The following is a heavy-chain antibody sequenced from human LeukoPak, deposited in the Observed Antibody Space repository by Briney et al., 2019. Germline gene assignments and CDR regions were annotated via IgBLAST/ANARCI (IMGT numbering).Heavy chain of an antibody. V-gene: IGHV3-30*01. CDR3: ARFKVGTNTTQKNAFDI. CDR2: ISFDATEE. Sequence: PGGSLRLSCAASGFTFSNYAMHWVRQAPGKGLEWVAVISFDATEEYFGKSVKGRFTISRDNSKATLYLQMHRLRIEDTALYFCARFKVGTNTTQKNAFDIWGRGTEVAVSS. CDR1: GFTFSNYA. D-gene: IGHD1-1*01. J-gene: IGHJ3*02.